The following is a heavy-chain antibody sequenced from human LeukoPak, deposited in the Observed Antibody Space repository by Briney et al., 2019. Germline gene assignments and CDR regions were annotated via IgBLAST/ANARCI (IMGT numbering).Heavy chain of an antibody. D-gene: IGHD6-13*01. CDR1: GGSISSYY. Sequence: SETLSLTCTVSGGSISSYYWSWIRQPPGKRLEWIGHIYTTGSTNYNPFLRSRVTISLDTSKNQFSLKLSSVTAADTAVYYCASHLGQQLVFDYWGQGTLVTVSS. J-gene: IGHJ4*02. CDR2: IYTTGST. V-gene: IGHV4-4*09. CDR3: ASHLGQQLVFDY.